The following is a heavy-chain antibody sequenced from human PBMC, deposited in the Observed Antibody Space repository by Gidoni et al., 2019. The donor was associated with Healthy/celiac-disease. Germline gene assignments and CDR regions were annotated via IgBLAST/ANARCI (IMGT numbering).Heavy chain of an antibody. D-gene: IGHD2-21*02. CDR1: GFTFSSYG. Sequence: QVQLVESGGGVVQPGRSLRLSCAASGFTFSSYGMHWVRQAPGKGLEGVAVIWYDGSNKYYADSVKGRFTISRDNSKNTLYLQMNSLRAEDTAVYYCARARGDSNYFDYWGQGTLVTVSS. CDR3: ARARGDSNYFDY. CDR2: IWYDGSNK. V-gene: IGHV3-33*01. J-gene: IGHJ4*02.